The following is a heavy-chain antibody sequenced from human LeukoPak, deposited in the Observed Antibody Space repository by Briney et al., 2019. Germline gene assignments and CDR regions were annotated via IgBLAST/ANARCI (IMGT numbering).Heavy chain of an antibody. CDR1: GSTFTNAW. CDR2: IKSKSDGGTT. V-gene: IGHV3-15*01. J-gene: IGHJ3*01. CDR3: AHGLWHYDAFDV. Sequence: GGSLRLSCAASGSTFTNAWMNWVRQAPGKGLEWVGRIKSKSDGGTTDYAAPVKGRFTISRDDPKITLYLQMSSLKTEDTAVYYCAHGLWHYDAFDVWGQGTMVTVSP. D-gene: IGHD3-10*01.